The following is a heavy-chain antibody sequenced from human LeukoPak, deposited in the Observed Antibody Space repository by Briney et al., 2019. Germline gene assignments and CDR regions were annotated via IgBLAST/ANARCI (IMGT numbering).Heavy chain of an antibody. CDR2: IYYSGST. J-gene: IGHJ4*02. CDR1: GGSISSSSYY. Sequence: PSETLSLTCTVSGGSISSSSYYWSWIRQPPGKGLEWIGYIYYSGSTNYNPSLKSRVTISVDTSKNQFSLKLSSVTAADTAVYYCARQSVRGVIAAFDYWGQGTLVTVSS. D-gene: IGHD3-10*01. V-gene: IGHV4-61*05. CDR3: ARQSVRGVIAAFDY.